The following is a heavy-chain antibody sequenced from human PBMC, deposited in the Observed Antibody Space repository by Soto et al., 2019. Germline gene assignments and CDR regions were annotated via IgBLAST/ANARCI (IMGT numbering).Heavy chain of an antibody. CDR3: ARIAASGRGWDV. CDR1: GFTFSSYW. J-gene: IGHJ6*02. CDR2: IKQDGSEE. D-gene: IGHD6-13*01. Sequence: EVQLVESGGGLVQPGGSLRLSCVDSGFTFSSYWMSWVRQAPVKGLEWVGNIKQDGSEENYVDSVKGRFTISRDNAKNPRYLKMNSLRAEDTAVYYCARIAASGRGWDVWGQGTTVVVSS. V-gene: IGHV3-7*01.